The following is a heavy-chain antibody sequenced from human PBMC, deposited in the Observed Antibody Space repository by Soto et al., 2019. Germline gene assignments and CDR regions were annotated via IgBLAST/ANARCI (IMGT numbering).Heavy chain of an antibody. J-gene: IGHJ6*02. Sequence: GGSLRLSCAASGFTFSDYFMTWIRQAPGKGLEWVSYISGSGSSTKYYADAVEGRFTISRDNAKNSLYLQMNSLTAEDTAVYYCARSSATVNGWWGYGLDVWGQGTTVTVSS. CDR3: ARSSATVNGWWGYGLDV. D-gene: IGHD2-15*01. V-gene: IGHV3-11*01. CDR2: ISGSGSSTK. CDR1: GFTFSDYF.